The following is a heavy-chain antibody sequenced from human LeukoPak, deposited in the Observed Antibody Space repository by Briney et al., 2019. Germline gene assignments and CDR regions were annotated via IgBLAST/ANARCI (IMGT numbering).Heavy chain of an antibody. V-gene: IGHV3-74*01. D-gene: IGHD5-12*01. CDR2: IKSDGSST. J-gene: IGHJ4*02. CDR3: ARARGYTQDY. CDR1: GFTFSSYW. Sequence: GGSLRLSCAASGFTFSSYWMHWVRQAPGKGLGWVSHIKSDGSSTSYADAVKGRFTISRDNAKNTLYLQMNSLRAEDTAVYYCARARGYTQDYWGQGTLVTVSS.